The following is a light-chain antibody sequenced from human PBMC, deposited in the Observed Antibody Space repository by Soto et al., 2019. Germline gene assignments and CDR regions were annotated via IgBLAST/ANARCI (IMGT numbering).Light chain of an antibody. Sequence: DIPMTQSPSTLSASVGDRVTITCRASQSISTWLAWYQQKPGKAPRFLMYQASSLENGVPSRFSGSGSGTEFTLTISNLQPDDFATYYCQQYKSYSTFGQGTKLEIK. J-gene: IGKJ2*01. CDR3: QQYKSYST. CDR1: QSISTW. V-gene: IGKV1-5*03. CDR2: QAS.